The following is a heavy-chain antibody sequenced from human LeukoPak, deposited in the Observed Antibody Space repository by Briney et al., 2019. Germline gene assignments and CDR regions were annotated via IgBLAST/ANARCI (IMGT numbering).Heavy chain of an antibody. CDR1: GGSISSSSYY. D-gene: IGHD1-26*01. V-gene: IGHV4-39*07. CDR2: IYYSGST. J-gene: IGHJ3*02. CDR3: ARDSNGVWDLLSPTHAFDI. Sequence: KPSETLSLTCTVSGGSISSSSYYWGWIRQPPGKGLEWIGSIYYSGSTYYNPSLKSRVTISVDTSKNQFSLKLSSVTAADTAVYYCARDSNGVWDLLSPTHAFDIWGQGTMVTVSS.